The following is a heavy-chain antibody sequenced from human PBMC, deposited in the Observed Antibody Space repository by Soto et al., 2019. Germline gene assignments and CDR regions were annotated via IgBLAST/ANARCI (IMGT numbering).Heavy chain of an antibody. Sequence: AISGSGGSTYYADSVKGRFTISRDNSKNTLYLQMNSLRAEDTAVYYCAKRSYFDWFFDYWGQGTLVTVSS. CDR3: AKRSYFDWFFDY. J-gene: IGHJ4*02. CDR2: ISGSGGST. D-gene: IGHD3-9*01. V-gene: IGHV3-23*01.